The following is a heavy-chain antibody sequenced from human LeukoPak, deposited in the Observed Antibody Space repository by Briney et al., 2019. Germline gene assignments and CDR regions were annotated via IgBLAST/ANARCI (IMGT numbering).Heavy chain of an antibody. V-gene: IGHV4-39*01. J-gene: IGHJ4*02. CDR3: ARLYYDSSGYYQICYFDY. Sequence: IPSETLSLNCTVSGGSISSSSYYWGWIRQPPGKGLGWIGSIYYSGSTYYNPSLKSRVTISVDTSKNQFFLNLSSVTAADTAVYYCARLYYDSSGYYQICYFDYWGQGTLVTVSS. CDR1: GGSISSSSYY. D-gene: IGHD3-22*01. CDR2: IYYSGST.